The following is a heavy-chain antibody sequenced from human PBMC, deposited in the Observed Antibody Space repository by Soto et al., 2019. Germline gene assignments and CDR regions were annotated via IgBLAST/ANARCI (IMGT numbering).Heavy chain of an antibody. D-gene: IGHD2-15*01. Sequence: SETLSLTCAVYGGFPSESYWTWIRQPPGKGLEWIGEINHVGGTNYNPSLKSRVTMSVDTSQNQFSLTLISVTATGPAMYFCVRRRYQSVPSVARVDHCGQGTPVTVCS. CDR1: GGFPSESY. J-gene: IGHJ1*01. V-gene: IGHV4-34*01. CDR2: INHVGGT. CDR3: VRRRYQSVPSVARVDH.